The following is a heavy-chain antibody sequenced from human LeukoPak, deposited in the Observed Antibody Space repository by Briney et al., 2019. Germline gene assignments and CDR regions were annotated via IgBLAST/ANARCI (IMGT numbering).Heavy chain of an antibody. CDR2: IYSGGST. J-gene: IGHJ4*02. CDR3: ASWINDY. Sequence: GGSLRLSCAASAFTVSSNYMSWVRQAPGKGLEWVSVIYSGGSTYYADSVKGRFTISRDNSKNTLYLQMNSLRAEDTAVYYCASWINDYWGQGTLVTVSS. CDR1: AFTVSSNY. D-gene: IGHD2-2*03. V-gene: IGHV3-53*01.